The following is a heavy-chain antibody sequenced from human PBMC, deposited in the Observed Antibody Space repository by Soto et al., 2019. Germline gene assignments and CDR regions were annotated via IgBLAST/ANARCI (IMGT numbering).Heavy chain of an antibody. Sequence: GASVKVSCKASGYTFTGYYMHWVRQAPGQGLEWMGWINPNSGGTNYAQKFQGRVTMTRDTSISTAYMELSRLRSDDTAVYYCARARQLALSAFDYWGQGTLVTAPQ. CDR1: GYTFTGYY. D-gene: IGHD6-6*01. CDR2: INPNSGGT. J-gene: IGHJ4*02. V-gene: IGHV1-2*02. CDR3: ARARQLALSAFDY.